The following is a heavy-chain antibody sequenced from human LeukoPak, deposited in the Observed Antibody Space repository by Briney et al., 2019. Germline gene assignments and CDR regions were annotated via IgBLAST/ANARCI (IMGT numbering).Heavy chain of an antibody. CDR1: GFTFDDYA. CDR2: ISRDGGST. D-gene: IGHD3-22*01. J-gene: IGHJ4*02. CDR3: AKDYYDSSGYSVDY. Sequence: PGGSLRLSCAASGFTFDDYAMHWVRQAPGKGLEWVSLISRDGGSTYYADSVKGRFTISRDNSKNSLYLQMNSLRTEDTALYYCAKDYYDSSGYSVDYWGQGTLVTVSS. V-gene: IGHV3-43*02.